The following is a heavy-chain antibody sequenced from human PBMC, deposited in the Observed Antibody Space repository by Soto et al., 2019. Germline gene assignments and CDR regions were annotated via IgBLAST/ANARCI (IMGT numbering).Heavy chain of an antibody. CDR3: ARGGGSGYGDYSGLGD. Sequence: GASVKVSCKASGYTFTSYGITWVRQAPGQGLEWMGWISAYTGNTNYAQSLQGRVTMTTDTSTSTAYMELRSLRSDDTAVYYCARGGGSGYGDYSGLGDWGQGTLVTVSS. CDR2: ISAYTGNT. D-gene: IGHD4-17*01. V-gene: IGHV1-18*01. J-gene: IGHJ4*02. CDR1: GYTFTSYG.